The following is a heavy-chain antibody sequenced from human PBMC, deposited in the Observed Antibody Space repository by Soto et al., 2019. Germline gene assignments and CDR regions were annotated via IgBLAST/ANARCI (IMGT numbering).Heavy chain of an antibody. CDR3: ARVPDY. CDR1: GSSISRGGCS. J-gene: IGHJ4*01. V-gene: IGHV4-30-2*01. Sequence: SETLSLTCAVSGSSISRGGCSWSWVRQPPGKGLEWIGYMYHSGSTYYNPSLKSRGTISIDRSKNQFSLKLSSVTPAATALHYCARVPDYPGHGILVTVSS. CDR2: MYHSGST.